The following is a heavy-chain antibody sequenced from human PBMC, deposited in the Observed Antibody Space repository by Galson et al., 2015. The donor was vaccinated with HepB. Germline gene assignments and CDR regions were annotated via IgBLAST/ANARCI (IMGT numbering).Heavy chain of an antibody. CDR3: TRAGSSTSSGPEGTTTAYYYYGMDV. CDR2: IRSKAYGGTT. Sequence: SLRLSCAASGFTFGDYAMSWFRQAPGKGLEWVGFIRSKAYGGTTEYAASVKGRFTISRDDSKSIAYLQMNSLKTEDTAVYYCTRAGSSTSSGPEGTTTAYYYYGMDVWGQGTTVTVSS. D-gene: IGHD2-2*01. V-gene: IGHV3-49*03. CDR1: GFTFGDYA. J-gene: IGHJ6*02.